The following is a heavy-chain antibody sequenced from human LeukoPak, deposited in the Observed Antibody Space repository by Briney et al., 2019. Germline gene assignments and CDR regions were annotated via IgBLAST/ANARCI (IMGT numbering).Heavy chain of an antibody. Sequence: SETLSLTCTVSGGSISSSSYFWGWIRQPPGKGLDWIGSIYYSGSFYYNPSLKSRVTISVDTSKNQFSLKLSSVTAADTAVYYCARHIYSGVWYYFDYWGQGTLVTVSS. CDR2: IYYSGSF. D-gene: IGHD6-19*01. J-gene: IGHJ4*02. CDR1: GGSISSSSYF. V-gene: IGHV4-39*01. CDR3: ARHIYSGVWYYFDY.